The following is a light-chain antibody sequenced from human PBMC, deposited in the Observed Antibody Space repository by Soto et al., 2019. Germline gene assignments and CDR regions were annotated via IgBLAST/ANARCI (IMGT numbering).Light chain of an antibody. V-gene: IGKV3-11*01. J-gene: IGKJ4*01. Sequence: EIVLTQSPATLSLSPGERAILSCRASQSVSSYLAWYQQKPGQAPRLLIYDASNRATGIPARFSGCGSGTDFTLTISSLEPEDFAVYYCQQRSNWLTFGGGTKVDIK. CDR1: QSVSSY. CDR3: QQRSNWLT. CDR2: DAS.